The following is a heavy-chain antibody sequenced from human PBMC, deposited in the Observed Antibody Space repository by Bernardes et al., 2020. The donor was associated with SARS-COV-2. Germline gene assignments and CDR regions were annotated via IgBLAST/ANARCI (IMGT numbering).Heavy chain of an antibody. J-gene: IGHJ4*02. Sequence: ASVKVSCKASGYTFTSYYMHWVRQAPGQGLEWMGIINPSGGSTSYAEKFQDRVTMTRDTSTSTVYMELSSLRSEDTAVYYCARERYSGYELEYWGQGTLVTVSS. CDR2: INPSGGST. CDR1: GYTFTSYY. D-gene: IGHD5-12*01. V-gene: IGHV1-46*01. CDR3: ARERYSGYELEY.